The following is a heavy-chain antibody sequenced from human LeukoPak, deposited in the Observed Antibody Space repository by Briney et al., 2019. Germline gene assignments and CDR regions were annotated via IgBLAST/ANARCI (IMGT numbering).Heavy chain of an antibody. J-gene: IGHJ4*02. CDR2: ISGSGGST. CDR3: AKDYADSSGWYGEVDY. D-gene: IGHD6-19*01. Sequence: GGSLRLSCAASGFTFSSYAMSWVRQAPGKGLEWVSAISGSGGSTYYADSVKGRFTISRDNSKNTLYLQMNSLRAEDTAVYYCAKDYADSSGWYGEVDYWGQGTLVTVSS. CDR1: GFTFSSYA. V-gene: IGHV3-23*01.